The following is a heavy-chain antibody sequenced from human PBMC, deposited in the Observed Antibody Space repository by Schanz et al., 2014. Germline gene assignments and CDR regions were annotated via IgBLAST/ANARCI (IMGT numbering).Heavy chain of an antibody. CDR3: TRLRRADPNGFDV. V-gene: IGHV3-23*04. D-gene: IGHD2-15*01. CDR2: ITGSGSKT. Sequence: EVQLVESGGGLVQPGGSLRLSCAGSGFAFRTFAMYWVRQAPGKGLEWVSAITGSGSKTYYADSVKGRFTIARDNSKNTLFLQMDSLRVEDTAVYYCTRLRRADPNGFDVWGQGTTVTVS. J-gene: IGHJ6*02. CDR1: GFAFRTFA.